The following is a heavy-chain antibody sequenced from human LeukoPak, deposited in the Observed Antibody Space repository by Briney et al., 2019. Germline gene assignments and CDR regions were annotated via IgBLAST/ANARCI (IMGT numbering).Heavy chain of an antibody. J-gene: IGHJ3*02. CDR2: VSSSGSTM. D-gene: IGHD3-10*01. Sequence: PGGSLRLSCAASGFTFSSYEMNWVRQAPGKGLEWVSYVSSSGSTMYYADSVKGRFTISRDNAKNSLYLQMNSLRAEDTAVYYRARVTEGITMVRGVIGAFDIWGQGTMVTVSS. V-gene: IGHV3-48*03. CDR1: GFTFSSYE. CDR3: ARVTEGITMVRGVIGAFDI.